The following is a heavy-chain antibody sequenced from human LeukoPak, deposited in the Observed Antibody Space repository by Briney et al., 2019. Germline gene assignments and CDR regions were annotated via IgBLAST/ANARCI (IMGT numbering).Heavy chain of an antibody. Sequence: ASVKVSCKASGDTFTGYYMHWVRQAPGQGLEWMGWINPNSGGTNYAQKFQGRVTMTRDTSISTAYMELSRLRSDDTAVYYCARELPYDFWSGCYTGIMDYWGQGTLVTVSS. V-gene: IGHV1-2*02. CDR2: INPNSGGT. D-gene: IGHD3-3*01. CDR3: ARELPYDFWSGCYTGIMDY. CDR1: GDTFTGYY. J-gene: IGHJ4*02.